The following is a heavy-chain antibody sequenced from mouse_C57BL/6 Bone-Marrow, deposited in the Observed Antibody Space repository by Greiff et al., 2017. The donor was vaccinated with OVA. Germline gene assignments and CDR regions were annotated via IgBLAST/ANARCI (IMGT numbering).Heavy chain of an antibody. Sequence: DVMLVESGGGLVQPGGSLSLSCAASGFTFTDYYMSWVRQPPGKALEWLGFIRNKANGYTTEYSASVKGRFTISRDNSQSILYLQMNALRAEDSATYYCARCLYDGYYGFAYWGQGTLVTVSA. CDR1: GFTFTDYY. CDR3: ARCLYDGYYGFAY. CDR2: IRNKANGYTT. J-gene: IGHJ3*01. D-gene: IGHD2-3*01. V-gene: IGHV7-3*01.